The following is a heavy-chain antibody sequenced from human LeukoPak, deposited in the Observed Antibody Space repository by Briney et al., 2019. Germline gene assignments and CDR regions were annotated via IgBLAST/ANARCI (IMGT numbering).Heavy chain of an antibody. CDR2: FDPEDGET. Sequence: ASVKLSRKVSGYTFTELSMHWARQAPGKGLEWVGGFDPEDGETIYAQKFQGRVTMTEDTSTDTAYMELSSLRSEDTAVYYCATDRFIVGATPDWYFDLWGRGTLVTVSS. D-gene: IGHD1-26*01. CDR1: GYTFTELS. CDR3: ATDRFIVGATPDWYFDL. V-gene: IGHV1-24*01. J-gene: IGHJ2*01.